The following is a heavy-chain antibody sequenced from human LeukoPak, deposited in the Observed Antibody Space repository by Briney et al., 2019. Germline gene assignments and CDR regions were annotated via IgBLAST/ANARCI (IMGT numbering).Heavy chain of an antibody. CDR1: GGSFSGFY. V-gene: IGHV4-34*01. D-gene: IGHD2/OR15-2a*01. CDR2: MNQSGST. CDR3: ASMRPDGARPFDY. Sequence: SETLSLTCAVYGGSFSGFYWSWIRQPPGKGLEWIGEMNQSGSTNYNPSLKSRLSILVDTSKNQFSLNLTSVTAADTAVYYCASMRPDGARPFDYWGQGTPVAVSS. J-gene: IGHJ4*02.